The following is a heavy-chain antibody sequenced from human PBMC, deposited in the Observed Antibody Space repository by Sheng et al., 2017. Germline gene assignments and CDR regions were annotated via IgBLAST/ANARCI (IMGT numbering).Heavy chain of an antibody. V-gene: IGHV1-69*04. CDR1: GGTFSSYA. CDR2: IIPILGIA. Sequence: QVQLVQSGAEVKKPGSSVKVSCKASGGTFSSYAISWVRQAPGQGLEWMGGIIPILGIANYAQKFQGRVTITADKSTSTAYMELSSLRSEDTAVYYCASSVASIAARWTLAFDIWGQGTMVTVSS. J-gene: IGHJ3*02. CDR3: ASSVASIAARWTLAFDI. D-gene: IGHD6-6*01.